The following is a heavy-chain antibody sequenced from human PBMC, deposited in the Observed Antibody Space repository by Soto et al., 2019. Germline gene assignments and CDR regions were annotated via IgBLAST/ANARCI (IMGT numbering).Heavy chain of an antibody. J-gene: IGHJ6*03. CDR1: GYTFTSYD. V-gene: IGHV1-8*01. CDR3: ARLGCSGGSCYSDYYYYYMDV. D-gene: IGHD2-15*01. Sequence: ASVKVSCKASGYTFTSYDINWVRQATGQGLEWMGWMNPNSGNTGYAQKFQGRVTMTRNTSISTAYMELSSLRSEDTAVYYCARLGCSGGSCYSDYYYYYMDVWGKGTTVTVSS. CDR2: MNPNSGNT.